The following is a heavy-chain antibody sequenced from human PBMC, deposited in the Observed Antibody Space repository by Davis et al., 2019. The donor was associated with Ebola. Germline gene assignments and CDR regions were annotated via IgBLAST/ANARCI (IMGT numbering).Heavy chain of an antibody. V-gene: IGHV3-30*03. J-gene: IGHJ4*02. CDR1: GFTFSSYG. Sequence: PGGSLRPSCAASGFTFSSYGMHWVRQPPGKGLEWVAVISYDGSNKYYADSVKGRFTISRDNSNNLLYLQMNSLRAEDTAVYYCAIPDCSGANCYSVYIKNWGQGTLVTVSS. CDR3: AIPDCSGANCYSVYIKN. D-gene: IGHD2-15*01. CDR2: ISYDGSNK.